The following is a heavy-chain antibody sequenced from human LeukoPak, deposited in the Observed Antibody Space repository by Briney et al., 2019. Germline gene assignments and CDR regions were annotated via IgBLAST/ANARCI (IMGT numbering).Heavy chain of an antibody. CDR3: ARATGLVVFYFDY. D-gene: IGHD6-19*01. CDR1: GFTVSSNY. V-gene: IGHV3-66*01. Sequence: GGSLRLSCAASGFTVSSNYMSWVRQAPGKGLEWVSVIYSGGSTYYADSVKGRFTISRDNSKNTLYLRMNSLRAEDTAVYYCARATGLVVFYFDYWGQGTLVTVSS. CDR2: IYSGGST. J-gene: IGHJ4*02.